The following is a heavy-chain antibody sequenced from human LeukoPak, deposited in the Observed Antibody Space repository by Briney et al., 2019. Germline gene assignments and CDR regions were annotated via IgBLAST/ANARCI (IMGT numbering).Heavy chain of an antibody. CDR2: IYESGSA. D-gene: IGHD7-27*01. CDR1: GDSSRISGFY. Sequence: SETLSLTCTVSGDSSRISGFYWGWIRQSPGKGLEWIGSIYESGSASYNPSLKSRVTMSVDTSKNQFSLTLTSVTVADTAVYYCARFISVWGPSDNWGQGTLVTVSS. J-gene: IGHJ4*02. CDR3: ARFISVWGPSDN. V-gene: IGHV4-39*07.